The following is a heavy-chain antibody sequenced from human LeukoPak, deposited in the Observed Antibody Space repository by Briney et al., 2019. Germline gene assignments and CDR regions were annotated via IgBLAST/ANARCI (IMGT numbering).Heavy chain of an antibody. CDR2: ISWNSGTI. D-gene: IGHD6-19*01. V-gene: IGHV3-9*01. J-gene: IGHJ1*01. Sequence: GRSLRLSCAASGFTFDNYAMNWVRQVPGKGLEWISLISWNSGTIGYADSVKGRFTISRDNANNFLYLQTNSLRAEDTALYYCARAYKDRSLAGKKEFFQHWGQGTLVTVSS. CDR3: ARAYKDRSLAGKKEFFQH. CDR1: GFTFDNYA.